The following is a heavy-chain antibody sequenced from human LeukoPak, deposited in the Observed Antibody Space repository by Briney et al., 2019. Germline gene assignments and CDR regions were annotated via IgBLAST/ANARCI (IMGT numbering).Heavy chain of an antibody. CDR3: ARGPFSYDSSQYFDY. CDR2: FYASGRT. Sequence: SETLSLTCTVSGGSISSGSYYWSWIRQPAGKGLEWIGRFYASGRTNYNPSLKSRVTISVDTSKNQFSLKLSSVTAADTAVYYCARGPFSYDSSQYFDYWGQGTLVTASS. D-gene: IGHD3-22*01. V-gene: IGHV4-61*02. J-gene: IGHJ4*02. CDR1: GGSISSGSYY.